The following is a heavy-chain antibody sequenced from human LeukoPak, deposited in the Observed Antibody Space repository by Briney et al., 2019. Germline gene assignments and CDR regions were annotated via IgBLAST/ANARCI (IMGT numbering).Heavy chain of an antibody. CDR3: VKDGRFDSACFDS. V-gene: IGHV4-39*07. Sequence: SETLSLTCNVSGDPLNDNLYYWGWIRQSPGKGLEWIGAFYSSGSTSSHSSLKSRVTISVDTSRTQLSLKLDSVTDTDTAVYYCVKDGRFDSACFDSWGPGILVTVSS. CDR1: GDPLNDNLYY. D-gene: IGHD6-19*01. CDR2: FYSSGST. J-gene: IGHJ4*02.